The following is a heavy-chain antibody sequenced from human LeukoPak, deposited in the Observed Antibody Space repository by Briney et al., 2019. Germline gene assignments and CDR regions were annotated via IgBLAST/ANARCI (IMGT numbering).Heavy chain of an antibody. J-gene: IGHJ4*02. CDR3: ARDLYGAFDY. CDR1: GFTFSSYW. V-gene: IGHV3-74*01. Sequence: RTGGSLRLSCAASGFTFSSYWMYWARQAPGKGLVWVSCLNSDGSTTNYADSVKGRFTISRDIAKNTLYLQMNSLRAEDTAVYYCARDLYGAFDYWGQRPLVTVSS. D-gene: IGHD4-17*01. CDR2: LNSDGSTT.